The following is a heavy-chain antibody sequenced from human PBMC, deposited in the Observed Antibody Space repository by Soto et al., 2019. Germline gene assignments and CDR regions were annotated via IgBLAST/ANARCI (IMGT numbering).Heavy chain of an antibody. CDR2: INPSSGTT. V-gene: IGHV1-46*01. J-gene: IGHJ4*02. CDR3: ERSLGETTSLFDY. CDR1: GYIFIHCF. Sequence: QVQLVQSGAEMKQPGASVKLSCQASGYIFIHCFMHWVRQAPGQGLEWMGGINPSSGTTTYAQKFQGRVTVTRDTSTSTVYRELSSLGSGDTAMYYCERSLGETTSLFDYWGQGSLVTVSA. D-gene: IGHD3-3*01.